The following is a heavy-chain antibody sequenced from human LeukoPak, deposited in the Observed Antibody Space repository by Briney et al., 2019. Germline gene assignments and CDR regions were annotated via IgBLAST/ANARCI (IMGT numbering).Heavy chain of an antibody. J-gene: IGHJ4*02. D-gene: IGHD3-3*01. Sequence: ASVKVSCKVSGYTFTDYYMHWVQQAPGKGLEWMGLVDPEDGETIYAEKFQGRVTITADTSTDTAYTELSSLRSQDTAVYYCATMGEWFSWGQGTLVTVSS. CDR2: VDPEDGET. CDR3: ATMGEWFS. V-gene: IGHV1-69-2*01. CDR1: GYTFTDYY.